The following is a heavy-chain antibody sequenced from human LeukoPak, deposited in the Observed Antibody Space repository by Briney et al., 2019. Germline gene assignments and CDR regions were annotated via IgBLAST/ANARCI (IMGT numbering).Heavy chain of an antibody. V-gene: IGHV4-34*01. Sequence: PSETLSLTCAVYGGSFSGYYWSWIRQPPGKGLEWIGEINHSGSTNYNPSLESRVTISVDTSKNQFSLKLSSVTAADTAVYYFARDPGYSSSWFYFQHWGQGTLVTVSS. D-gene: IGHD6-13*01. CDR3: ARDPGYSSSWFYFQH. J-gene: IGHJ1*01. CDR1: GGSFSGYY. CDR2: INHSGST.